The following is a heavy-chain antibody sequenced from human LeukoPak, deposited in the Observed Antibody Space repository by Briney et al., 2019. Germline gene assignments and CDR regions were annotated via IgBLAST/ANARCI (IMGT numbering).Heavy chain of an antibody. CDR1: GFTFNIFW. V-gene: IGHV3-7*04. Sequence: PGGSLRLSCAASGFTFNIFWMSWVRQAPGKGLEWLANIKEDGSEKYYADSVKGRFTISRDNAKNSLYLQMSYLRAEDSAVYYCARDYDGVRDHWWGQGTLVTVSS. CDR2: IKEDGSEK. CDR3: ARDYDGVRDHW. J-gene: IGHJ4*02. D-gene: IGHD2-8*01.